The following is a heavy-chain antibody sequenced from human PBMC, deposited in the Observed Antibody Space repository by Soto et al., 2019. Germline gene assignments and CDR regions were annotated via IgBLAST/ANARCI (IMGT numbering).Heavy chain of an antibody. CDR2: IHNSGNT. CDR3: ARLQYTVVTPIDL. CDR1: GGSITNYY. Sequence: QVQLQESGPGLVKPSETLSLTCTVPGGSITNYYWTWIRQLPGKRLEWIAHIHNSGNTNSNPSLKSRVTISMDTSKNQISLRLTSVPAADTAMYYCARLQYTVVTPIDLWGQGTMVTVSS. V-gene: IGHV4-59*01. D-gene: IGHD2-21*02. J-gene: IGHJ3*01.